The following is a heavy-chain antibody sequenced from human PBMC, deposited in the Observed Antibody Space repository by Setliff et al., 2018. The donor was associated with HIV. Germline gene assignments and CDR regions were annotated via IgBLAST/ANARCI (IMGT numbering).Heavy chain of an antibody. CDR1: GGSISSSSYY. D-gene: IGHD4-17*01. V-gene: IGHV4-39*01. CDR3: ARLYSTVTPDI. J-gene: IGHJ6*04. CDR2: IYYSGTT. Sequence: PSETLSLTCTVSGGSISSSSYYWGWIRQPPGKGLAWLGTIYYSGTTYYNPSLKSRVTISVDTSKNQFSLKLSAVTAADTAVYYCARLYSTVTPDIWGKGTTVTVSS.